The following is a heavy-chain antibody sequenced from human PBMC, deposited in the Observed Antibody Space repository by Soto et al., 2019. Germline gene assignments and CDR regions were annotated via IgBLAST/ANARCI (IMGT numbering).Heavy chain of an antibody. D-gene: IGHD6-19*01. V-gene: IGHV3-23*01. J-gene: IGHJ4*02. Sequence: GGSLRLSCVASGFNFKKFAMSWVRQAPGEGLEWVSGISCCGGSTSYADSVKGRFSIARDDSTNTLSLQMNNLRVEDTAQYYCAKADGEQWLLPHLDKWGQGTLVTVSS. CDR1: GFNFKKFA. CDR3: AKADGEQWLLPHLDK. CDR2: ISCCGGST.